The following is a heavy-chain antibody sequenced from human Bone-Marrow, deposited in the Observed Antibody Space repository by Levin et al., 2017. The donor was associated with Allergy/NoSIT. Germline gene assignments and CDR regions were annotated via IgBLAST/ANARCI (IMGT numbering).Heavy chain of an antibody. CDR3: ARGYCSGGSCYSSPWYFDL. CDR2: INHSGST. Sequence: SETLSLTCAVYGGSFSGYYWSWIRQPPGKGLEWIGEINHSGSTNYNPSLKSRVTISVDTSKNQFSLKLSSVTAADTAVYYCARGYCSGGSCYSSPWYFDLWGRGTLVTVSS. D-gene: IGHD2-15*01. J-gene: IGHJ2*01. V-gene: IGHV4-34*01. CDR1: GGSFSGYY.